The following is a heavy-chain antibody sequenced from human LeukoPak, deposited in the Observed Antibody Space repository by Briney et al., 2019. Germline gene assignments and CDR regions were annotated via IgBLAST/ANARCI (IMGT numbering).Heavy chain of an antibody. D-gene: IGHD6-19*01. Sequence: SQTLSLTCTVSGGSISSGDYYWSWIRQPPGKGLEWIGYIYYSGSTYYNPSLKSRVTISVDTSKNQFSLKLSSVTAADTAVYYCARDRAVVNWFDPWGQGTLVTVSS. CDR2: IYYSGST. CDR1: GGSISSGDYY. J-gene: IGHJ5*02. CDR3: ARDRAVVNWFDP. V-gene: IGHV4-30-4*08.